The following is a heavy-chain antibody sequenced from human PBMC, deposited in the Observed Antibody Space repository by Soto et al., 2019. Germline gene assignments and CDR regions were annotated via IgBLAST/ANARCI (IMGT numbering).Heavy chain of an antibody. CDR2: ISYDGSNK. CDR3: ARALGTTYPYFDY. Sequence: HPGGSLRLSCAASGFTFSSYAMHWVRQAPGKGLEWVAVISYDGSNKYYADSVKGRFTISRDNSKNTLYLQMNSLRAEDTAVYYCARALGTTYPYFDYWGQGTLVTVSS. CDR1: GFTFSSYA. V-gene: IGHV3-30-3*01. J-gene: IGHJ4*02. D-gene: IGHD1-7*01.